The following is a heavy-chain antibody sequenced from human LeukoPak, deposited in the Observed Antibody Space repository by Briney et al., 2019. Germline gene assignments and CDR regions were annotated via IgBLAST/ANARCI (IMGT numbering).Heavy chain of an antibody. CDR1: GFTFRDYY. J-gene: IGHJ4*02. V-gene: IGHV3-11*01. D-gene: IGHD5-18*01. CDR2: IGSSGSTI. CDR3: ARDAGYSYGYFDY. Sequence: GGSLRLSCAASGFTFRDYYMSWIRQAPGKGLEWVSYIGSSGSTIYYVDSVKGRFTISRDNAKNSLYLQMNSLRAEDTAGYYCARDAGYSYGYFDYWGQGTLVTVSS.